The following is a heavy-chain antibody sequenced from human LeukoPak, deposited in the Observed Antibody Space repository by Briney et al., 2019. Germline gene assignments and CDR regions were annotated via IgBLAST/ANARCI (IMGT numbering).Heavy chain of an antibody. D-gene: IGHD5-12*01. V-gene: IGHV1-18*04. Sequence: ASVTVSCKASGYTFTSYGISWVRQAPGQGLEWMGWISAYNGNTNYAQKLQGRVTMTTDTSTSTAYMELRSLRSDDTAVYYCARGNATIPNDAFDIWGQGTMVTVSS. CDR2: ISAYNGNT. CDR1: GYTFTSYG. J-gene: IGHJ3*02. CDR3: ARGNATIPNDAFDI.